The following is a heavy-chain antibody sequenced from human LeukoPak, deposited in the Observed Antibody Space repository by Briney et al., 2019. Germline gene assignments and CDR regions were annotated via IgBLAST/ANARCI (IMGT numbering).Heavy chain of an antibody. D-gene: IGHD2-15*01. J-gene: IGHJ5*02. CDR1: GFTFGSYT. V-gene: IGHV3-23*01. Sequence: PGGSLRLSCAVSGFTFGSYTMNWVRQAPGKGLEWVSAISGSGGSTYYADSVKGRFTISRDNSKNTLYLQMNSLRAEDTAVYYCAKDIPLKDIVVVVAARFDPWGQGTLVTVSS. CDR3: AKDIPLKDIVVVVAARFDP. CDR2: ISGSGGST.